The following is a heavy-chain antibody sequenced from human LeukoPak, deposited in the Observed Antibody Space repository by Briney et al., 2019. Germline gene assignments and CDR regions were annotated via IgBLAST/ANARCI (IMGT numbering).Heavy chain of an antibody. J-gene: IGHJ4*02. V-gene: IGHV3-48*01. CDR3: VRENHYDSSGPS. CDR2: ISSSSSTI. Sequence: GGSLRLSCAASGFSFSSYSMNWVRQAPGKGLEWISHISSSSSTIYYADSVKGRFTISRDNAKNSLYLQMNSLRAEDTAVYYCVRENHYDSSGPSWGQGTLVTVSS. CDR1: GFSFSSYS. D-gene: IGHD3-22*01.